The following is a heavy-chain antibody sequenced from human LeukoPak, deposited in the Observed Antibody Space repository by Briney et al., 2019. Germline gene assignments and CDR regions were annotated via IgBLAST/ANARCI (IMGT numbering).Heavy chain of an antibody. J-gene: IGHJ4*02. CDR2: IKQDGSEK. CDR3: ARDLYCSSTSCYGPPYYFDY. V-gene: IGHV3-7*01. D-gene: IGHD2-2*01. Sequence: PGGSLRLSCAASGFTFSSHWMSWVRQAPGKGLEWVANIKQDGSEKYYVDSVKGRFTISRDNAKNSLYLQMNSLRAEDTAVYYCARDLYCSSTSCYGPPYYFDYWGQGTLVTVSS. CDR1: GFTFSSHW.